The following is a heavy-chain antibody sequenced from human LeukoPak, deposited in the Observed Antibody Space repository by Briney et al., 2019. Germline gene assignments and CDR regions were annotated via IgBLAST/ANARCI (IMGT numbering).Heavy chain of an antibody. CDR3: ARVMGIAAAGTHDYYYGMDV. Sequence: ASVKVSCKASGYTFTGYYMHWVRQAPGQGLEWMGRINPNSGGTNYAQKFQGRVTMTRDTSISTAYMELSRLRSDDTAVYYCARVMGIAAAGTHDYYYGMDVWGQGTTVTVSS. CDR1: GYTFTGYY. CDR2: INPNSGGT. D-gene: IGHD6-13*01. V-gene: IGHV1-2*06. J-gene: IGHJ6*02.